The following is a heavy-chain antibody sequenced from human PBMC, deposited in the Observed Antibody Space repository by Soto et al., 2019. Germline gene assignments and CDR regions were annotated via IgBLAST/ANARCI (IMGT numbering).Heavy chain of an antibody. J-gene: IGHJ4*02. CDR3: ARSTMVRGVIINV. CDR1: GFTLSSYW. D-gene: IGHD3-10*01. Sequence: EVQLVESGGGLVQPGESLRLSCAASGFTLSSYWMSWVRQAPGKGLEWVANIKQDGSEIFYVDSVKGRFTISRDNAKNSLYLQLNGLRSEDPAVYYCARSTMVRGVIINVWGEGTLVTVSS. CDR2: IKQDGSEI. V-gene: IGHV3-7*01.